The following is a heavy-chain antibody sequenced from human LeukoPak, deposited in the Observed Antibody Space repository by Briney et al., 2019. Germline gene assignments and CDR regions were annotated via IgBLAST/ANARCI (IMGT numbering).Heavy chain of an antibody. CDR1: GDSISSSSHY. Sequence: KPSETLSLTCSVSGDSISSSSHYWGWVRQPPGKGLEWIGSIYYSGSTYYNPSLKSRVAMSVDTSKNQFSLKLSSVTAADTAVYYCAREARVVLEWLDYFDYWGQGTLVTVSS. CDR3: AREARVVLEWLDYFDY. D-gene: IGHD3-3*01. J-gene: IGHJ4*02. CDR2: IYYSGST. V-gene: IGHV4-39*07.